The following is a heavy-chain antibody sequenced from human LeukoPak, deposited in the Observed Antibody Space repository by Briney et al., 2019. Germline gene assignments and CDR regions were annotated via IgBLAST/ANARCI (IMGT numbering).Heavy chain of an antibody. D-gene: IGHD4-17*01. CDR1: GYTFTNYG. V-gene: IGHV1-18*01. J-gene: IGHJ4*02. Sequence: GASVKVSCKASGYTFTNYGVSWVRQAPGQGLEWMGWISAYNGNTNYAQKFQGRVTITADESTSTAYMELSSLRSEDTAVYYCARDLMTTVTTSGYWGQGTLVTVSS. CDR3: ARDLMTTVTTSGY. CDR2: ISAYNGNT.